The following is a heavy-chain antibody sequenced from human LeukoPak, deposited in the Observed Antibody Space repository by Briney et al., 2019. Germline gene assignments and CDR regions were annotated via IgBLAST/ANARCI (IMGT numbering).Heavy chain of an antibody. V-gene: IGHV3-30-3*01. CDR3: ARGYDSSGYYGDY. CDR2: ISYDGSNK. J-gene: IGHJ4*02. D-gene: IGHD3-22*01. CDR1: AFTFSSYA. Sequence: GGSLRLSCAASAFTFSSYAMHLVRQAPGKGLEWVAVISYDGSNKYYADSVKGRFTISRDNSKNTLYLQMNSLRAEDTAVYYCARGYDSSGYYGDYWGQGTLVTVSS.